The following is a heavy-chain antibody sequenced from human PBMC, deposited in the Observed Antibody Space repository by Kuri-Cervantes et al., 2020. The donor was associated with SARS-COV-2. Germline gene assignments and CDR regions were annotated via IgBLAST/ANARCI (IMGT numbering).Heavy chain of an antibody. CDR2: IYYSGST. CDR3: ARTLRFLEWFFDY. V-gene: IGHV4-30-4*08. CDR1: GGSISSGGYY. D-gene: IGHD3-3*01. Sequence: SETLSLTCTVSGGSISSGGYYWSWIRQPPGKGLEWIGYIYYSGSTYYNPSLKSRVTISVDTSKNQFSLKLSSVTAADTAVYYCARTLRFLEWFFDYWGQGTLVIVSS. J-gene: IGHJ4*02.